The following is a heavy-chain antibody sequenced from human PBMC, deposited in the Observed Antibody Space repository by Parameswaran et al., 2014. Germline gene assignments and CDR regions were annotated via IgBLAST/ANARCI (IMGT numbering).Heavy chain of an antibody. Sequence: VRQMPGKGLEWVAVIWYDGSNKYYADSVKGRFTISRDNSKNTLYLQMNSLRAEDTAVYYCACQAAAGTRVYWGQGTLVTVSS. V-gene: IGHV3-33*01. CDR3: ACQAAAGTRVY. CDR2: IWYDGSNK. J-gene: IGHJ4*02. D-gene: IGHD6-13*01.